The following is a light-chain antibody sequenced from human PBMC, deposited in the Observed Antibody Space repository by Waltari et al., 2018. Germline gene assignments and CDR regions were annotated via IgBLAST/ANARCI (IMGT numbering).Light chain of an antibody. J-gene: IGLJ1*01. CDR2: DVS. V-gene: IGLV2-14*01. CDR3: SSYTSIIPPFL. Sequence: QSALTQPASVSGSPGQSITISCTRSSSDLGGYSFVSWYQQHPGKAPNLMIYDVSHRPSGVSNRCSGSKSGNTASLTISGLQPEDEADYYCSSYTSIIPPFLFGTGTKVTVL. CDR1: SSDLGGYSF.